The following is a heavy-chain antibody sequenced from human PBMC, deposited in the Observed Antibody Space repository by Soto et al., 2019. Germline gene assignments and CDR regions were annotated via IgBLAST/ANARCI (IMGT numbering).Heavy chain of an antibody. J-gene: IGHJ5*02. CDR3: AKNSGWFNT. Sequence: GGSLRLSCAASGFPFSSTDMTWVRQTPGKGLEWVSTIDGSGGTTYYADSVKGRFTISRDNSINTVFLQMNSLRADDTALYFCAKNSGWFNTWGQGALVTVSS. V-gene: IGHV3-23*01. CDR2: IDGSGGTT. CDR1: GFPFSSTD. D-gene: IGHD3-10*01.